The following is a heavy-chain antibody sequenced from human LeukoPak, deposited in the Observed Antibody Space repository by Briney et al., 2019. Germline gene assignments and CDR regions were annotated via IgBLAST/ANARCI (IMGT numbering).Heavy chain of an antibody. CDR1: GGSISSGGYY. V-gene: IGHV4-31*03. D-gene: IGHD3-22*01. J-gene: IGHJ4*02. CDR3: ATPHYYDSSGYYY. CDR2: VYYSGST. Sequence: PSQTLSLTCTVSGGSISSGGYYWHWIRQPPGKGLEWIGYVYYSGSTYYNPSLKSRVTISVDTSKNQFSLKLSSVTAADTAVYYCATPHYYDSSGYYYWGQGTLVTVSS.